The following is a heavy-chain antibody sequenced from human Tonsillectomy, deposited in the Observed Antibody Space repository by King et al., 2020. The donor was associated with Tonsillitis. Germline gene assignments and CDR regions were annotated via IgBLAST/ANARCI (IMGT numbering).Heavy chain of an antibody. CDR2: ISFDGSIK. J-gene: IGHJ6*02. D-gene: IGHD6-13*01. CDR1: GFTFTNYG. CDR3: AKDRGMGPGYSSRWPGSGHYYGMDV. Sequence: VQLVESGGGVVQPGRSLRLSCAASGFTFTNYGMHWVRQAPGKGLEWVAVISFDGSIKYYADSVKGRFTISRDNSKNTLYLRVNSLRAEDTALYFCAKDRGMGPGYSSRWPGSGHYYGMDVWGQGTTVTVSS. V-gene: IGHV3-30*18.